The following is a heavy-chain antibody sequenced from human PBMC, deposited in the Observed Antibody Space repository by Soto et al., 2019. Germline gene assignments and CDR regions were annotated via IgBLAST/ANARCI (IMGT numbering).Heavy chain of an antibody. CDR2: INWNGDAT. V-gene: IGHV3-9*01. Sequence: EVQLVESGGGLVQPGRSLRLSCAASGFTFDDYAIHWVRQAPGKGLEWVSGINWNGDATGYADSVKGRITISRDNAKKSMQLQMNSRTTEDTAVYYCADLPRHGSGCDCWGQGTLVTVSS. CDR1: GFTFDDYA. CDR3: ADLPRHGSGCDC. J-gene: IGHJ4*02. D-gene: IGHD3-10*01.